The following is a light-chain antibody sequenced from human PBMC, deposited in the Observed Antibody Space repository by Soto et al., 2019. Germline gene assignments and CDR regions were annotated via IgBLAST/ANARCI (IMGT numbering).Light chain of an antibody. Sequence: DIVMTQSPLSLPVTPGEPASISCRSSQSLLHSNGYNYLDWYLQKRGQSPPLLIYLGSNRASGVPARFSGSGSATDFTLKISRVEAEDVVVYYCIQALQTPPFTFGPGTKVDIK. CDR3: IQALQTPPFT. CDR1: QSLLHSNGYNY. CDR2: LGS. J-gene: IGKJ3*01. V-gene: IGKV2-28*01.